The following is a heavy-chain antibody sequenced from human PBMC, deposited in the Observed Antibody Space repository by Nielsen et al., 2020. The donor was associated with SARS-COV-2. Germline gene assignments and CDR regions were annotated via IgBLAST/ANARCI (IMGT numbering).Heavy chain of an antibody. Sequence: WIRQPPGKGLEWVSYISSSGSTIYYADSVKGRFTISRDNAKNSLYLQMNSLRAEDTAVYYCAREAYYDSSGYYYSGDAFDIWGQGTMVTVSS. CDR2: ISSSGSTI. V-gene: IGHV3-11*01. CDR3: AREAYYDSSGYYYSGDAFDI. D-gene: IGHD3-22*01. J-gene: IGHJ3*02.